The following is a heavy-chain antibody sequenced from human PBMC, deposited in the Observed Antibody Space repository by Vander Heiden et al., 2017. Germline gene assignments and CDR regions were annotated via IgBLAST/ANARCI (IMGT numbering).Heavy chain of an antibody. Sequence: EVQLVESGGGWVQPGGSLRLSCAASGVTFSSYWMTGVRQAPGKGLEWVANIKKDGSEKYYVDSVKGRFTISRDNAKNSLYLQMNSLRAEDTAVYYCTRRPPYGPGSPFDYWGQGTLVTVSS. CDR3: TRRPPYGPGSPFDY. D-gene: IGHD3-10*01. CDR1: GVTFSSYW. CDR2: IKKDGSEK. V-gene: IGHV3-7*01. J-gene: IGHJ4*02.